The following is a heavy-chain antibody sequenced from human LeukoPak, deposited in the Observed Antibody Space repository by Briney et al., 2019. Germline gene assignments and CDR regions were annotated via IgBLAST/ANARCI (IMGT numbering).Heavy chain of an antibody. D-gene: IGHD5-18*01. J-gene: IGHJ4*02. CDR2: ISSSSSTI. CDR1: GFTFSSYS. Sequence: GGSLRLSCAASGFTFSSYSMNWVRQAPGKGLEWVSYISSSSSTIYYAGSVKGRFTISRDNAKNSLYLQMNSLRAEDTAVYYCARSLGYGYPYYFDYWGQGTLVTVSS. V-gene: IGHV3-48*01. CDR3: ARSLGYGYPYYFDY.